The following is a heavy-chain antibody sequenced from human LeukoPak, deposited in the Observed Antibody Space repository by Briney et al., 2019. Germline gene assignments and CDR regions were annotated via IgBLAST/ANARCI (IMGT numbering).Heavy chain of an antibody. CDR3: AKYSAGYYDSSGWGFGY. Sequence: GGSLRLSCAASGFSVSTTYMSWVRQAPGKGLEWVSGISGSDGEISYADSVKGRFTISRDNSKNTLYLQMNSLRAEDTAVYYCAKYSAGYYDSSGWGFGYWGQGTLVTVSS. J-gene: IGHJ4*02. CDR1: GFSVSTTY. CDR2: ISGSDGEI. V-gene: IGHV3-23*01. D-gene: IGHD3-22*01.